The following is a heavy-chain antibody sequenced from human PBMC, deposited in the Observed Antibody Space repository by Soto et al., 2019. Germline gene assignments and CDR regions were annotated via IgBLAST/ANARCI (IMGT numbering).Heavy chain of an antibody. CDR3: AREGEDGLRSSLTP. CDR1: GYTFTGYY. CDR2: INPNSGGT. D-gene: IGHD3-16*01. J-gene: IGHJ1*01. V-gene: IGHV1-2*04. Sequence: DSVQVSCKASGYTFTGYYMHWVRQAPGQGLEWMGWINPNSGGTNYAQKFQGWVTMTRDTSISTAYMELSRLRSDDTAVYYCAREGEDGLRSSLTPWGQGNLVSVYS.